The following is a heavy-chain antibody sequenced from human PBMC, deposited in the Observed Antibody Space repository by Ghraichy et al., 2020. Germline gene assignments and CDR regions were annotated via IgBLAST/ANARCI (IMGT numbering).Heavy chain of an antibody. J-gene: IGHJ4*02. CDR1: EFTFSSYQ. V-gene: IGHV3-48*03. D-gene: IGHD6-19*01. Sequence: GGSLRLSCAASEFTFSSYQVNWVRQAPGRGLEWISYISSGGGTIYYADSVKGRFTISRDNAKNSVYLQMNSLRVEDTAVYYCATDPKVAGRNHFFDSWGQGTLVTVSS. CDR2: ISSGGGTI. CDR3: ATDPKVAGRNHFFDS.